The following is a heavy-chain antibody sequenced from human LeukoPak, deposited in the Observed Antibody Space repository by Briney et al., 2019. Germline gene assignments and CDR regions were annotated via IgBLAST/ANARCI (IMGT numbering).Heavy chain of an antibody. V-gene: IGHV4-59*01. Sequence: SETLSLTCTVSGGSISSYYWSWIRQPPGKGLEWIGYIYYSGSTNYNPSLKSRVTISVDTFRNQFSLKLSSVTAADTAVYYCARASAVAGLDYWGQGTLVTVSS. CDR3: ARASAVAGLDY. CDR1: GGSISSYY. CDR2: IYYSGST. J-gene: IGHJ4*02. D-gene: IGHD6-19*01.